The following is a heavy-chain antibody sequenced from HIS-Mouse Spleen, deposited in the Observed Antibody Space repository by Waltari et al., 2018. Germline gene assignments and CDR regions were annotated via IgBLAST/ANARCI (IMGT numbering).Heavy chain of an antibody. Sequence: QVQLVESGGGVVQPGRSLRLPCAASGFTVSSYGLPWVRQAPAKGLEWVAVISYDGSNKYYADSVKGRFTISRDNSKNTLYLQMNSLRAEDTAVYYCAKASSGWLDYWGQGTLVTVSS. CDR1: GFTVSSYG. CDR2: ISYDGSNK. V-gene: IGHV3-30*18. CDR3: AKASSGWLDY. J-gene: IGHJ4*02. D-gene: IGHD6-19*01.